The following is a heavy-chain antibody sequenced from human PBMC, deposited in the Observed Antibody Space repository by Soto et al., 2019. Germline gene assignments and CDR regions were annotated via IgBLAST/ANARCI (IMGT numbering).Heavy chain of an antibody. Sequence: QIQLVQSEGELRQPGASVKVSCKTSGYTFTNYGVTWVRQAPGQGLEWMGWLNTYNGNTKYAQKLQGRVTMTTDTPTSTAYVELTSLRSDDTAVYYGARAQTPTESDFWGQGTLVTVSS. D-gene: IGHD4-4*01. CDR3: ARAQTPTESDF. CDR1: GYTFTNYG. CDR2: LNTYNGNT. J-gene: IGHJ4*02. V-gene: IGHV1-18*01.